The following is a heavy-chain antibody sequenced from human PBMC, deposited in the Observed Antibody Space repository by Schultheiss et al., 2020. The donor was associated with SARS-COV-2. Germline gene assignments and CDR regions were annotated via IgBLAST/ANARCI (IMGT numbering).Heavy chain of an antibody. J-gene: IGHJ2*01. D-gene: IGHD1-7*01. CDR3: ARVGELRGRYFDL. CDR1: GASISSRSYY. CDR2: IYYSGST. V-gene: IGHV4-31*03. Sequence: SQTLSLTCTVSGASISSRSYYWGWIRQPPGKGLEWIGYIYYSGSTYYNPSLKSRVTISVDTSKNQFSLKLSSVTAADTAVYYCARVGELRGRYFDLWGRGTLVTVSS.